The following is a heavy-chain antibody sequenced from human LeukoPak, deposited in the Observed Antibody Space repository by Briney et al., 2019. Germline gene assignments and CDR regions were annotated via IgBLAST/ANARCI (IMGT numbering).Heavy chain of an antibody. CDR2: ISGSGGST. V-gene: IGHV3-23*01. Sequence: GGSLRLSCAASGFTFSSYAMSWVRQAPGKGLEWVSAISGSGGSTYYADSVKGRFTISRDNSENTLYLQMNSLRAEDTAVYYCAKDRSSSGYYLLPLRYWGQGTLVTVSS. J-gene: IGHJ4*02. CDR3: AKDRSSSGYYLLPLRY. D-gene: IGHD3-22*01. CDR1: GFTFSSYA.